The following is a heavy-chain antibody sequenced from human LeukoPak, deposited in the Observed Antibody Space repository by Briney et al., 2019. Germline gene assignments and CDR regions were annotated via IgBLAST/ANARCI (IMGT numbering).Heavy chain of an antibody. J-gene: IGHJ4*02. Sequence: GGSLRLSCAASGFTFSGSAMHWVRQASGKGLEWVGRIRSKANSYATAYAASVKGRFTISRDDSKNTAYLQINSLKTEDTAVYYCTRYSGSYYRDYWGQGTLVTVSS. D-gene: IGHD1-26*01. CDR3: TRYSGSYYRDY. V-gene: IGHV3-73*01. CDR1: GFTFSGSA. CDR2: IRSKANSYAT.